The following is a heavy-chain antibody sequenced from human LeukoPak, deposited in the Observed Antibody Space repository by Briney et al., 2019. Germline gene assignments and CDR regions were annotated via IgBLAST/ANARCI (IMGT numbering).Heavy chain of an antibody. CDR3: ARLEGYGSGSRYYYYYMDV. J-gene: IGHJ6*03. CDR1: GFTFSSYS. Sequence: GGSVRLSCAASGFTFSSYSMNWVRQAPGKGLEWVSSISSSSSYIYYADSVKGRFTISRDNAKNSLYLQMNSLRAEDTAVYYCARLEGYGSGSRYYYYYMDVWGKGTTVTVSS. CDR2: ISSSSSYI. V-gene: IGHV3-21*01. D-gene: IGHD3-10*01.